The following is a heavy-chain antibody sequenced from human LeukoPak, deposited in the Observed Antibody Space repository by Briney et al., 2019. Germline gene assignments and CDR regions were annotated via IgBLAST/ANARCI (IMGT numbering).Heavy chain of an antibody. CDR2: ISGSGGST. Sequence: PGGSLGLSCAASGFTFSSYAMSWVRQAPGKGLEWVSAISGSGGSTYYADSVKGRFTISRDNSKNTLYLQMNSLRAEDTAVYYCARKGPRWFDHGLYFDYWGQGTLVTVSS. V-gene: IGHV3-23*01. J-gene: IGHJ4*02. D-gene: IGHD3-10*01. CDR1: GFTFSSYA. CDR3: ARKGPRWFDHGLYFDY.